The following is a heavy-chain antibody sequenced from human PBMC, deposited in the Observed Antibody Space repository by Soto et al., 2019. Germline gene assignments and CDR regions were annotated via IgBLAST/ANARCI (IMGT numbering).Heavy chain of an antibody. CDR1: GFTFSSYA. V-gene: IGHV3-23*01. J-gene: IGHJ5*02. Sequence: EVQLLESGGGLVQPGGSLRLSCAASGFTFSSYAMSWVRQPPGKGLEWVPDISGSGGSTYYADSVKGRFTISRDNSKNTLYLQMNSLRAEDTAVYYCAKDPSYSSSWYTSWFDPWGQGTLVTVSS. CDR3: AKDPSYSSSWYTSWFDP. CDR2: ISGSGGST. D-gene: IGHD6-13*01.